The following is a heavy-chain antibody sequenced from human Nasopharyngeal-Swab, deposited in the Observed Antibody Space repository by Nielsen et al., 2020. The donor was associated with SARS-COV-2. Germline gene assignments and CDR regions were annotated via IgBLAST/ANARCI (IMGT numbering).Heavy chain of an antibody. V-gene: IGHV1-58*01. CDR1: GCTFTSSA. CDR3: ARDPPTTHTAKGGTYYYYGMDV. CDR2: IVVGSGNT. Sequence: SVKVSCKASGCTFTSSAVQWVRQARGQRLEWIGWIVVGSGNTNYAQKFQERVTITRDMSTSTAYMELSSLRSEDTAVYYCARDPPTTHTAKGGTYYYYGMDVWGQGTTVTVSS. D-gene: IGHD5-18*01. J-gene: IGHJ6*02.